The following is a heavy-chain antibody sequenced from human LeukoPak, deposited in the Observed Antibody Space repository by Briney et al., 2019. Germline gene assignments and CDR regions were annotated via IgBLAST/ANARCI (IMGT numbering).Heavy chain of an antibody. Sequence: PGGSLRLSCAASGFTFSSYAMNWVRQAPGKGLKWVSTISGSGGSTYYADSVKGRFTISRDNSKNTLYLLMNSLRAEDTAVYYCANDLRWGSFDIRGQGTLVTVSS. CDR3: ANDLRWGSFDI. V-gene: IGHV3-23*01. CDR1: GFTFSSYA. CDR2: ISGSGGST. J-gene: IGHJ3*02. D-gene: IGHD1-26*01.